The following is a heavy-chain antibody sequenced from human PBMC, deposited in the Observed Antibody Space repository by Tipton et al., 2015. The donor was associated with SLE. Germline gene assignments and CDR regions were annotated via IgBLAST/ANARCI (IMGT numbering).Heavy chain of an antibody. CDR3: AGGGWLSSFDY. V-gene: IGHV3-48*04. D-gene: IGHD3-22*01. CDR1: GFTFSTYS. J-gene: IGHJ4*02. Sequence: SLRLSCAASGFTFSTYSMNWVRQAPGKGLEWLSYISSSGSTIYYADSLKGRFTISRDNAKNSLYLQMNSLRGEDTAVYYCAGGGWLSSFDYWGQGTLVTVSS. CDR2: ISSSGSTI.